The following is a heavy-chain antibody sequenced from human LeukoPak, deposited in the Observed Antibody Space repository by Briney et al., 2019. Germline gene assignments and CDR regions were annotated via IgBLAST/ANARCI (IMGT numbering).Heavy chain of an antibody. CDR1: GYTFTNYY. Sequence: ASVKVSCKASGYTFTNYYMHWVRQAPGQGLEWMGIINPSGGSTSYAQKFQGRVTMTRDTSTSTVYMELSSLRSEDTAVYYCARGPAEGSGSYSLDYWGQGTLVTVSS. D-gene: IGHD3-10*01. CDR3: ARGPAEGSGSYSLDY. CDR2: INPSGGST. J-gene: IGHJ4*02. V-gene: IGHV1-46*01.